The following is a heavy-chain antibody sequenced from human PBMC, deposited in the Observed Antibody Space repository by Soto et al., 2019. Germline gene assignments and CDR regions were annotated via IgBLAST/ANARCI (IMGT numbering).Heavy chain of an antibody. Sequence: SSETLSLTCTVSGGSIRSGDYYWSWIRQTPERGLEWCGYVHYSGNTFYNPSLKSRATISLDTSRNQFSLNLSSVTAADSAVYYCARELMAADNFDYWGQGDLVTVSS. CDR3: ARELMAADNFDY. CDR2: VHYSGNT. D-gene: IGHD2-8*01. CDR1: GGSIRSGDYY. J-gene: IGHJ4*02. V-gene: IGHV4-30-4*01.